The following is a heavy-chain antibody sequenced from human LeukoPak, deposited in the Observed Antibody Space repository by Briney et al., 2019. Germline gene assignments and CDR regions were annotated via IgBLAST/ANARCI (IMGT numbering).Heavy chain of an antibody. CDR2: IYHSGST. J-gene: IGHJ6*03. CDR3: ARVVTDYYYYMDV. V-gene: IGHV4-38-2*02. Sequence: PSETLSLTCTVSGYSISSGYYWGWIRQPPGKGLEWIGSIYHSGSTYYNPSLKSRVTISVDTSKNQFSLKLSSVTAADTAVYYCARVVTDYYYYMDVWGKGTTVTVSS. D-gene: IGHD3-16*02. CDR1: GYSISSGYY.